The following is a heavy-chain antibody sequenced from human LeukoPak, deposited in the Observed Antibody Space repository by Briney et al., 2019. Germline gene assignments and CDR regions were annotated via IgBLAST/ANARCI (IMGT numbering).Heavy chain of an antibody. J-gene: IGHJ4*02. CDR2: ISYDGSDK. CDR3: ARAGNYYGDYDF. Sequence: GGSLRLSCAASGFTFSRNGMHWVRQAPGKGLEWVAAISYDGSDKWHADSVKGRFTISRDNSKHTLYLQMNSLRAEDTAVYYCARAGNYYGDYDFWGQGTLVTVSS. CDR1: GFTFSRNG. D-gene: IGHD4-17*01. V-gene: IGHV3-30*03.